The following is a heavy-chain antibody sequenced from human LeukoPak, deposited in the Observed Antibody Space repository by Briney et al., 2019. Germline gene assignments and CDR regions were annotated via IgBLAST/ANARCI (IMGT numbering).Heavy chain of an antibody. Sequence: GGSLRLSCAASGFTFSSYSMNWVRQAPGKGLEWVSYISSSSSTIYYADSVKGRFTISRDNAKNSLYLQMNSLRAEDTAVYYCARDSPTDYYYYGMDVWGQGTTVTVSS. J-gene: IGHJ6*02. CDR2: ISSSSSTI. V-gene: IGHV3-48*04. CDR3: ARDSPTDYYYYGMDV. CDR1: GFTFSSYS.